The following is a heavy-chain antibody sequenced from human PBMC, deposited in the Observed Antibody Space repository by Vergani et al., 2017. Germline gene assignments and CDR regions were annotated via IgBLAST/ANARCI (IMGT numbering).Heavy chain of an antibody. V-gene: IGHV3-21*01. Sequence: EVQLVESGGGLVQPGGSLRLSCAASGFTFSSYWMSWVRQAPGKGLEWVASISSSSSYIYYADSVKGRFTIARGNAKNPLYLQMNSLRAEDTAVYYCAREDSSSSRTYFDSWGQGTLVTVSS. D-gene: IGHD6-6*01. J-gene: IGHJ4*02. CDR3: AREDSSSSRTYFDS. CDR1: GFTFSSYW. CDR2: ISSSSSYI.